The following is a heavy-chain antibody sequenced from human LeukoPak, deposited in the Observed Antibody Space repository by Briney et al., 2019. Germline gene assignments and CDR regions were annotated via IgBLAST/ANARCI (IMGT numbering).Heavy chain of an antibody. CDR2: ISGSSSTI. CDR1: GFTFSTYS. Sequence: GGSLRLSCAASGFTFSTYSMNWVRQAPGKGLEWVSYISGSSSTIYYADYVKGRFTISRDNAKNSLYLQMNSLRDEDTAVYYCARDYDNTGRAFDICGQGTMVTASS. J-gene: IGHJ3*02. D-gene: IGHD3-22*01. CDR3: ARDYDNTGRAFDI. V-gene: IGHV3-48*02.